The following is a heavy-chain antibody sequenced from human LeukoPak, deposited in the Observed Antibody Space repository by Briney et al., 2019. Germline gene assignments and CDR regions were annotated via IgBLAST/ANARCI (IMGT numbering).Heavy chain of an antibody. CDR2: IIPIFVTA. V-gene: IGHV1-69*13. CDR3: ARDLLGAHLGYCSSTSCYTLDY. J-gene: IGHJ4*02. CDR1: VGTFSSYA. Sequence: PVKVSCKASVGTFSSYAISWVRQAPGQGLEWMGGIIPIFVTANYAQNFQGRVTITADESTSTAYMELSSLRSEDTAVYYCARDLLGAHLGYCSSTSCYTLDYWGQGTLVTVSS. D-gene: IGHD2-2*02.